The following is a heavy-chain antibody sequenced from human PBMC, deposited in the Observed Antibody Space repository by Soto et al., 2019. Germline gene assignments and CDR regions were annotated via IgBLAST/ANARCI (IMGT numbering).Heavy chain of an antibody. CDR3: ARGLRNIVVVPAGYWFDP. V-gene: IGHV1-8*01. CDR1: GYTFTSYD. D-gene: IGHD2-2*01. J-gene: IGHJ5*02. Sequence: GASVKVSCKASGYTFTSYDINWVRQATGQGLEWMGWMNPSSGNTGYAQKFQGRVTMTRNTSISTAYMELSSLRSEDTAVYYCARGLRNIVVVPAGYWFDPWGQGTLVTVSS. CDR2: MNPSSGNT.